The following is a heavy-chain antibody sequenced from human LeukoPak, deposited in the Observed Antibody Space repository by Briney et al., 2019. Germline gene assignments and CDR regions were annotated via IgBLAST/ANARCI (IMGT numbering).Heavy chain of an antibody. CDR1: GGSISSGSYH. J-gene: IGHJ4*02. CDR2: IYTSGST. CDR3: ARTLRGYCSGGSCSD. V-gene: IGHV4-61*02. D-gene: IGHD2-15*01. Sequence: SQTLSLTCTVSGGSISSGSYHWSWIRQPAGKGLEWIGRIYTSGSTNYNPSLKSRVTISVDTSKNQFSLKLSSVTAADTAVYYCARTLRGYCSGGSCSDWGQGTLVTVSS.